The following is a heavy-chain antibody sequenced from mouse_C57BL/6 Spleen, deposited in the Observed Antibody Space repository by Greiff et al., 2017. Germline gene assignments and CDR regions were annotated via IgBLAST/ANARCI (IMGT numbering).Heavy chain of an antibody. Sequence: QVQLQQSGPELVKPGASVKISCKASGYAFSSSWMNWVKQRPGKGLEWIGRIYPGDGDTNYNGKFKGKATLTADKSSSTAYMQLSSLTSEDSAVYFCAREGITTALFDYWGQGTTLTVSS. J-gene: IGHJ2*01. D-gene: IGHD1-2*01. CDR1: GYAFSSSW. CDR2: IYPGDGDT. CDR3: AREGITTALFDY. V-gene: IGHV1-82*01.